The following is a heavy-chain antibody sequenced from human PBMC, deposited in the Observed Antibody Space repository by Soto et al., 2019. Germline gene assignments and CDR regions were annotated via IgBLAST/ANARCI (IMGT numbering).Heavy chain of an antibody. Sequence: GGSLRLSCAASGFTFSSYSMNWVRQAPGKGLEWVSSISSSSSYIYYAESVKGRFTISRDNAKNSLFLQMNSLRAEDTAVYYCARVRDFWSPDYWGQGTLVTVSS. CDR3: ARVRDFWSPDY. CDR2: ISSSSSYI. V-gene: IGHV3-21*04. D-gene: IGHD3-3*01. CDR1: GFTFSSYS. J-gene: IGHJ4*02.